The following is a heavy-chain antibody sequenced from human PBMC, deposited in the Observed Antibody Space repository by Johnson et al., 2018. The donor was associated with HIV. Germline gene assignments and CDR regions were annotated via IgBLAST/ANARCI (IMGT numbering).Heavy chain of an antibody. CDR3: ARGKGAAAGLDAFDI. Sequence: VQLVESGGGVVRPGGSLRLSCAASGFTFSSYGVHWVRQAPGKGLEWVSGINWNGGSTGYADSMKGRFTISRDNARNSLYLQMNSLRAEDTALYFCARGKGAAAGLDAFDIWGQGIMVTVSS. J-gene: IGHJ3*02. D-gene: IGHD6-13*01. CDR2: INWNGGST. CDR1: GFTFSSYG. V-gene: IGHV3-20*04.